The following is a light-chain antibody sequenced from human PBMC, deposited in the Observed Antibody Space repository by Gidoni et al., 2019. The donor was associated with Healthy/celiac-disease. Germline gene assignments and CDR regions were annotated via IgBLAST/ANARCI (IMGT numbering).Light chain of an antibody. CDR2: DGN. CDR1: SSDVGSYNL. CDR3: CSYAGSSTFGVV. V-gene: IGLV2-23*01. Sequence: QSALPQPASLPWSPGQSTTISCPGTSSDVGSYNLVAWYQQHPGKATKLMIYDGNKRPSGVSNRFSGTKSGTTAFLTLSGLQAEDEADYYCCSYAGSSTFGVVFGGVTNLTVL. J-gene: IGLJ2*01.